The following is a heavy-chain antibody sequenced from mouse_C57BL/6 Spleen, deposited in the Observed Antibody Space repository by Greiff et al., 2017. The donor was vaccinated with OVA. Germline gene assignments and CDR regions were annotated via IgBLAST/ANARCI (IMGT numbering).Heavy chain of an antibody. Sequence: VHVKQSGPELVKPGASVKISCKASGYSFTDYNMNWVKQSNGKSLEWIGVINPNYGTTNYNQKFKGKATLTVDQSSSTAYMQLNSLTSEDSAVYYCVEGPSTVVTPWDAYWGQGTLVTVSA. D-gene: IGHD2-2*01. V-gene: IGHV1-39*01. CDR1: GYSFTDYN. CDR3: VEGPSTVVTPWDAY. CDR2: INPNYGTT. J-gene: IGHJ3*01.